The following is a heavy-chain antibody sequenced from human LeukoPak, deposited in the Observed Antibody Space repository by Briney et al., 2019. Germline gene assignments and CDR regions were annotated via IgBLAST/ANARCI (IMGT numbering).Heavy chain of an antibody. CDR3: ARAPLLWFGELLVSHWYFDL. CDR1: GFTFSSYW. D-gene: IGHD3-10*01. CDR2: IKQDGSEK. V-gene: IGHV3-7*01. J-gene: IGHJ2*01. Sequence: GGSLRLSCAASGFTFSSYWMSWVRQAPGKGLEGVANIKQDGSEKYYVDSVKGGFTVSRDNAKNSLYLQMNSLRAEDTAVYYCARAPLLWFGELLVSHWYFDLWGRGTLVTVSS.